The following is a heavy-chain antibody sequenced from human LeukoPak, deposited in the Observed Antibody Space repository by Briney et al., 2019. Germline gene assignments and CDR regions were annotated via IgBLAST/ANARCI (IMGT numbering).Heavy chain of an antibody. J-gene: IGHJ4*02. D-gene: IGHD6-6*01. Sequence: SETLSLTCAVYGGSFSGYYWSWIRQPPGKGLEWIGEINHSGSTNYNPSLKSRVTISVDTSKNQFPLKLSSVTAADTAVYYCARGRGSSSKGLGGYWGQGTLVTVSS. CDR2: INHSGST. V-gene: IGHV4-34*01. CDR1: GGSFSGYY. CDR3: ARGRGSSSKGLGGY.